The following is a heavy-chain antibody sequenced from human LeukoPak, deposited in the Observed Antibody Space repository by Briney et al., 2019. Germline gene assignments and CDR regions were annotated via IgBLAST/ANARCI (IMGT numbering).Heavy chain of an antibody. J-gene: IGHJ4*02. D-gene: IGHD4-17*01. V-gene: IGHV4-4*02. Sequence: SETLSLTCAVSGGSISSSNWWCWVRQPPGKGLEWIGEIYHSGSTNYNPSLKSRVTISVDKSKNQFSLKLSSVTAADTAVYYCATATVTTRPQGYYWGQGTLVTVSS. CDR2: IYHSGST. CDR1: GGSISSSNW. CDR3: ATATVTTRPQGYY.